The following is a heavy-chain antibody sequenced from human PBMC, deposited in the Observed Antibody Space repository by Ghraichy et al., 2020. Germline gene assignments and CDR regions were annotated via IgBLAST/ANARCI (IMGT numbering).Heavy chain of an antibody. CDR2: IDPLRGDT. V-gene: IGHV1-2*04. D-gene: IGHD4/OR15-4a*01. J-gene: IGHJ4*01. Sequence: ASVKVSCKASGYIFIDYFIHWVRQAPGQGLEWMGWIDPLRGDTVYDQTFQGWVTFTRESTINTVYLELKSLKSDDTAVYYCARSPRNGAKDWGQGTLVTVSS. CDR3: ARSPRNGAKD. CDR1: GYIFIDYF.